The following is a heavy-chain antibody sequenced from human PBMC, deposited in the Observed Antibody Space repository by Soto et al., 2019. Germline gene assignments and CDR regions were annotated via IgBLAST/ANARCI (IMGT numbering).Heavy chain of an antibody. Sequence: SETLSLTCTVSGGSISSYYWSWIRQPPGKGLEWIGYIYYSGSTNYNPSLKSRVTISVDTSKNQFSLKLSSVTAADTAVYYCARSGLDFWSGSIDYWGQGTLVTVSS. CDR1: GGSISSYY. D-gene: IGHD3-3*01. J-gene: IGHJ4*02. CDR2: IYYSGST. CDR3: ARSGLDFWSGSIDY. V-gene: IGHV4-59*08.